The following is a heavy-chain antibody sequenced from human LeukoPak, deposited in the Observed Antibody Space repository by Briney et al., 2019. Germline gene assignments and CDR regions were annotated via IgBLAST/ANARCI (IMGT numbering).Heavy chain of an antibody. V-gene: IGHV3-23*01. D-gene: IGHD2-15*01. Sequence: QSGGSLRLSCAASGFTFSSYAMSWVRQAPGKGLEWVSAISGSGDSSYYAGSVKGRFTISRDNSKNTLYLQMNSLRVEDTALYYCAKERTSPHATPFDYWGQGTLVTVSS. CDR2: ISGSGDSS. CDR1: GFTFSSYA. CDR3: AKERTSPHATPFDY. J-gene: IGHJ4*02.